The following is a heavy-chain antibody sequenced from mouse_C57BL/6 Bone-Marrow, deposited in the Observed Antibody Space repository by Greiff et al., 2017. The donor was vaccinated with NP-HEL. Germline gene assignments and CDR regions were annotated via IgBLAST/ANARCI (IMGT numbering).Heavy chain of an antibody. V-gene: IGHV1-76*01. J-gene: IGHJ2*01. CDR2: IYPGSGNT. D-gene: IGHD1-1*01. Sequence: QVQLQQSGAELVRPGASVKLSCKASGYTFTDYYINWVKQRPGQGLEWIARIYPGSGNTYYNEKFKGKATLTAEKSSSTAYMQLSSLTSEDSAVYFCARSVGYNYTDYWGEGTTLTVSS. CDR3: ARSVGYNYTDY. CDR1: GYTFTDYY.